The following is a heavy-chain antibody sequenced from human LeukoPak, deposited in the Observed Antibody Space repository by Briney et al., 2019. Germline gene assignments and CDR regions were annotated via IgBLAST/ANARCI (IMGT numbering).Heavy chain of an antibody. CDR3: ARDRGVRGVFYYGMDV. J-gene: IGHJ6*02. CDR1: GFTVSSNY. D-gene: IGHD3-10*01. V-gene: IGHV3-66*02. Sequence: GGSLRLSCAASGFTVSSNYMSWVRQAPGKGLEWVSVIYSGGSTYYADSVKGRFTISRDNSKNTLYLQMNSLRAEDTAVYYCARDRGVRGVFYYGMDVWGQGTTVTVSS. CDR2: IYSGGST.